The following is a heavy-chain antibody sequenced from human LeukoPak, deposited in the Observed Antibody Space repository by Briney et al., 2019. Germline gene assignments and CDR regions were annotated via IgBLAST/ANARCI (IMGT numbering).Heavy chain of an antibody. CDR1: GFTFSTYG. J-gene: IGHJ4*02. D-gene: IGHD3-10*01. CDR3: ATLGGNYFDY. Sequence: PGGSLRLSCAASGFTFSTYGMHWVRQAPGKGLEWVAVIWYDGSNKYYADSVKGRFAISRDNSKNTLYLQMNSLRAEDTAVYYCATLGGNYFDYWGQGTLVTVSS. V-gene: IGHV3-33*01. CDR2: IWYDGSNK.